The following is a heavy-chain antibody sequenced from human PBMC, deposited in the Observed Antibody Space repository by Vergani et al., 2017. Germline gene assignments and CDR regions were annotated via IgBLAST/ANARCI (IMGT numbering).Heavy chain of an antibody. V-gene: IGHV1-8*01. CDR1: GYTFTSYD. Sequence: QIQLVQSAAEVKKPGASVKVSCKASGYTFTSYDINWVRQATGQGLEWMGWMNPNSGNTGYAQKFQDRVTMTADTSTNTAYMELRSLRSDDTAVYFCARVAPSNSEVTPTAFDVWGQGTMVTVSS. D-gene: IGHD1-1*01. CDR3: ARVAPSNSEVTPTAFDV. J-gene: IGHJ3*01. CDR2: MNPNSGNT.